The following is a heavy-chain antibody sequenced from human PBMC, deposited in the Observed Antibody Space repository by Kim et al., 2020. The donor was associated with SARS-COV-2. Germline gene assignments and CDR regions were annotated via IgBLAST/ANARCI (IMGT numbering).Heavy chain of an antibody. J-gene: IGHJ6*02. CDR1: GYTFTSYA. D-gene: IGHD4-17*01. Sequence: ASVKVSCKASGYTFTSYAMNWVRQAPGQGLEWMGWINTNTGNPTYAQGFTGRFVFSLDTSVSTAYLQISSLKAEDTAVYYCARDPVDYGDTRYYYYGMDVWGQGTTVTVSS. CDR3: ARDPVDYGDTRYYYYGMDV. V-gene: IGHV7-4-1*02. CDR2: INTNTGNP.